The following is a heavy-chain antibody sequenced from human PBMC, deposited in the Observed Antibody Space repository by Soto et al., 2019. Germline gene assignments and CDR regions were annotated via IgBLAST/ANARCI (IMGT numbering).Heavy chain of an antibody. CDR2: ISYDGSNK. CDR3: ARDPYDFWSGYPPYNWFDP. D-gene: IGHD3-3*01. V-gene: IGHV3-30-3*01. J-gene: IGHJ5*02. CDR1: GFTFSSYA. Sequence: GESLKISCAASGFTFSSYAMHWVRQAPGKGLEWVAVISYDGSNKYYADSVKGRFTISRDNSKNTLYLQMNSLRAEDTAVYYCARDPYDFWSGYPPYNWFDPWGQGTLVTVSS.